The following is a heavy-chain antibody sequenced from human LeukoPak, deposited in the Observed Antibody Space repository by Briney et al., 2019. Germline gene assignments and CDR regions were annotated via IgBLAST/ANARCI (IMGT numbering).Heavy chain of an antibody. Sequence: SETLSLTCTVSGGSISSYYWSWIGQPPGKGLEWIGYIYYSGSTNYNPSLKSRVTISVDTSKNQFSLKLSSVTAADTAVYYCARRGYSYKTFDYWGQGTLVTVSS. CDR2: IYYSGST. D-gene: IGHD5-18*01. CDR1: GGSISSYY. J-gene: IGHJ4*02. V-gene: IGHV4-59*08. CDR3: ARRGYSYKTFDY.